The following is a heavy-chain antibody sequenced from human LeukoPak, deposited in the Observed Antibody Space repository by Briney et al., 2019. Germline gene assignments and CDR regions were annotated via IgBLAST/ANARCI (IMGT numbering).Heavy chain of an antibody. CDR1: GFTSTSYS. CDR3: ARGAPYYYYGMDV. V-gene: IGHV3-48*04. CDR2: ISSSGSSI. Sequence: GGSLRLSCAASGFTSTSYSMNWVRQAPGKGLEWVSYISSSGSSIYYADSVKGRFTISRDTAKSSLYLQMHSLRAEDTAVYYCARGAPYYYYGMDVWGQGTTVTVSS. J-gene: IGHJ6*02.